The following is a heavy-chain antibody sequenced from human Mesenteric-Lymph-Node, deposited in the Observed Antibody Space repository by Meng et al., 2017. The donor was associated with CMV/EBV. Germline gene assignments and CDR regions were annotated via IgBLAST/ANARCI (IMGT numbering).Heavy chain of an antibody. CDR2: ISHSGGGA. Sequence: GGSLRLSCAASGLTFTSDRYAMTWVRQAPGKGLEWVSTISHSGGGAYYADSVKGRFTISRDNSKNTLYLQMNSLKTEDTAVYYCTTEYYGLGRLFSDYWGQGTLVTVSS. D-gene: IGHD3-16*01. J-gene: IGHJ4*02. CDR3: TTEYYGLGRLFSDY. V-gene: IGHV3-23*01. CDR1: GLTFTSDRYA.